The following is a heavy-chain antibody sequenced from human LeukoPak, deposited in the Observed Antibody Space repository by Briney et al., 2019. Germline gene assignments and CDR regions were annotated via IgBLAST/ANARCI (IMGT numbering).Heavy chain of an antibody. J-gene: IGHJ4*02. D-gene: IGHD3-10*01. Sequence: PSETLSLTCTVSGGSISSSGYYWGWIRQPPGKGLEWIGSIYYSGSTYDNPSLKSRVTISVDTSKNQFSLRLSSVTAADTAVYYCATVAVIRGVTYFDYWGQGTLVTVSS. CDR3: ATVAVIRGVTYFDY. CDR2: IYYSGST. CDR1: GGSISSSGYY. V-gene: IGHV4-39*01.